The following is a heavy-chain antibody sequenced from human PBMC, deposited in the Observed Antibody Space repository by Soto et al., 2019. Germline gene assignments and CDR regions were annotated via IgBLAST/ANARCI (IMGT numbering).Heavy chain of an antibody. CDR2: NYYSGST. CDR1: GGSISSGEYY. CDR3: GKLYYYGSGNLSGAFDI. D-gene: IGHD3-10*01. Sequence: SETLSLTCTVSGGSISSGEYYWSWIRQSPGKGLEWIGYNYYSGSTYYNPSLNSRVTISLDTSKNQFSLKLSSVTAADTAVYYCGKLYYYGSGNLSGAFDIWIKGTMVTVSS. V-gene: IGHV4-30-4*02. J-gene: IGHJ3*02.